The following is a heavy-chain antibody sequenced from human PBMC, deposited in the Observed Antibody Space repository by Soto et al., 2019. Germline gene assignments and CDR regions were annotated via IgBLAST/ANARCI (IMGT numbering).Heavy chain of an antibody. CDR1: GGSLSGYY. CDR3: ARGWGRIFDY. D-gene: IGHD7-27*01. J-gene: IGHJ4*02. V-gene: IGHV4-34*01. Sequence: PSETLSLTCAVYGGSLSGYYWSWIRQPPGKGLEWIGEINHSGSTNYNPSLKSRVTISVDTSKNQSSLKLSSVTAADTDVYYCARGWGRIFDYWGQGALVTVSS. CDR2: INHSGST.